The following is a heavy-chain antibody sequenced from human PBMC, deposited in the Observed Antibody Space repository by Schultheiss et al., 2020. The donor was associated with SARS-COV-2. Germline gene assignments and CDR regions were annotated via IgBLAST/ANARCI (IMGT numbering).Heavy chain of an antibody. CDR2: MNPNSGNT. D-gene: IGHD4-17*01. Sequence: ASVKVSCKASGGTFSSYAISWVRQAPGQGLEWMGWMNPNSGNTGYAQKFQGRVTMTRDTSISTAYMELSRLRSDDTAVYYCARDLPDDYGDYIDYFDYWGQGTLVTVSS. CDR3: ARDLPDDYGDYIDYFDY. V-gene: IGHV1-8*02. J-gene: IGHJ4*02. CDR1: GGTFSSYA.